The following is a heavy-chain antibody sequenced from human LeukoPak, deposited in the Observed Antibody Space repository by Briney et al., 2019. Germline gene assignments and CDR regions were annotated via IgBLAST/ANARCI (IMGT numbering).Heavy chain of an antibody. Sequence: GGSLRLSCAPSGLTFRSYSMNWVRQAPGKGMEGVSSISSSSRYIYYADSVKGRFTISRDNAKNSLYLQMKSLRAEDTAVYYCARDGALDYGMDVWGQGTTVTVS. J-gene: IGHJ6*02. CDR1: GLTFRSYS. V-gene: IGHV3-21*01. CDR3: ARDGALDYGMDV. D-gene: IGHD3-16*01. CDR2: ISSSSRYI.